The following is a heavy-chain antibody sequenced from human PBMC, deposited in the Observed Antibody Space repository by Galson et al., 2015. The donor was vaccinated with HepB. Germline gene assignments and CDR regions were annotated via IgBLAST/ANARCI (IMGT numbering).Heavy chain of an antibody. CDR2: IRSSSSYI. V-gene: IGHV3-21*01. CDR1: GFTFSSYN. CDR3: ARGGPYCTSTSCYHAAAFGI. D-gene: IGHD2-2*01. J-gene: IGHJ3*02. Sequence: SLRLSCAASGFTFSSYNMNWVRQAPGKGLEWVSFIRSSSSYIYYADSVKGRFTISRDNAKNSLYLRMNSLRAEDTAVYYCARGGPYCTSTSCYHAAAFGIWGQGTMVTVSS.